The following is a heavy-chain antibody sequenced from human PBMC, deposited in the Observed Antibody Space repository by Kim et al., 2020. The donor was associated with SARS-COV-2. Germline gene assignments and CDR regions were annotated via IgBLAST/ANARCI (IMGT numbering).Heavy chain of an antibody. V-gene: IGHV1-8*01. D-gene: IGHD2-21*02. CDR3: ARVVVVTATMGFDP. Sequence: AEKYPSRVTMTRNTSISPAYMELSSLRSEDTAVYYCARVVVVTATMGFDPWGQGTLVTVSS. J-gene: IGHJ5*02.